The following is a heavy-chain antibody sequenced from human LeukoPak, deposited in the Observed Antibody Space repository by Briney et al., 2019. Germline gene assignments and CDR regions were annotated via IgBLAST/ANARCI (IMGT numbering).Heavy chain of an antibody. D-gene: IGHD3-10*01. V-gene: IGHV4-59*12. J-gene: IGHJ5*02. CDR2: VYYSGSS. Sequence: GSLRLSCAASGFTFSYYAMNWVRQAPGKGLEWIATVYYSGSSYYNPSLKSRLTISVDTSKNQFSLKLSSVTAADTAVYYCARDLHYYGSGSYWGWFDPWGQGTLVTVSS. CDR3: ARDLHYYGSGSYWGWFDP. CDR1: GFTFSYYA.